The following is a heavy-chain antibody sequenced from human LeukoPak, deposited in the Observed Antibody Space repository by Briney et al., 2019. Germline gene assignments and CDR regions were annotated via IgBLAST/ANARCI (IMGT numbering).Heavy chain of an antibody. CDR2: MSSDGDTT. CDR3: ARGTTVITRGDFDS. V-gene: IGHV3-64*01. J-gene: IGHJ4*02. D-gene: IGHD4-23*01. Sequence: PGGSLRLSCTASGFTFSSYAMHWVRQAPGKGLEDVSGMSSDGDTTYYANSVKGRFTISRDNSKNTLYLQMVSLRPEDMAVYYCARGTTVITRGDFDSWGQGTLVTVSS. CDR1: GFTFSSYA.